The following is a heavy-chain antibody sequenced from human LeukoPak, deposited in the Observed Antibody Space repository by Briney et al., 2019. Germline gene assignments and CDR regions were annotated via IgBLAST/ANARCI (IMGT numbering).Heavy chain of an antibody. CDR2: ISSSGSTI. Sequence: GGSLRLSCAASGFTFSSYEMNWVRQAPGKGLEWVSYISSSGSTIYYADSVKGRFTISRDNAKNSLYLQMNSLRAEDTAVYYCARDFSSSVVYAKWELLGYFDYWGQGTLVTVSS. V-gene: IGHV3-48*03. J-gene: IGHJ4*02. CDR3: ARDFSSSVVYAKWELLGYFDY. D-gene: IGHD2-8*02. CDR1: GFTFSSYE.